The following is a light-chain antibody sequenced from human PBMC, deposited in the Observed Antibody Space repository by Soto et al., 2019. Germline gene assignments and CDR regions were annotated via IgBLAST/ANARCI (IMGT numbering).Light chain of an antibody. CDR2: GAS. Sequence: EIVLTQSPGTLSLSPGERATLSCRASQSVSSYLAWYQQQPGQAPRLLLYGASSRATGIPDRFSGSGSGTDFPLTISRLEPEDFAVYYCQQYVSSSRTFGQGTKVEIK. J-gene: IGKJ1*01. V-gene: IGKV3-20*01. CDR3: QQYVSSSRT. CDR1: QSVSSY.